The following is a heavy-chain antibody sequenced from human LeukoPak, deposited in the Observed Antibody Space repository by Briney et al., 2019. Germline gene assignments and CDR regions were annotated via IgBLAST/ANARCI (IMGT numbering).Heavy chain of an antibody. J-gene: IGHJ4*02. CDR2: ISSSGSTI. CDR1: GFTFSSYE. D-gene: IGHD4-17*01. CDR3: ARLYGDSTHGFDY. Sequence: GGSLRLSCAASGFTFSSYEMNWVRQAPGKGLEWVSYISSSGSTIYYADSVKGRFAISRDNAKNALYLQMNSLRAEDTAVYYCARLYGDSTHGFDYWGQGTLVTVSS. V-gene: IGHV3-48*03.